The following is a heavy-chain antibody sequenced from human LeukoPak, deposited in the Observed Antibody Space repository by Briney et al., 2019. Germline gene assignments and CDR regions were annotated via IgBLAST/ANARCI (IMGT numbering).Heavy chain of an antibody. CDR2: VSTSGNT. J-gene: IGHJ4*02. CDR1: GGSVTRGGYY. CDR3: AREGFCTGGSGLDY. Sequence: SETLSLTCTVSGGSVTRGGYYWTWVRQYPGKGLEWLAYVSTSGNTYYNPSLQSRFTISADTSKNQFSLRLSSVTAADTAVYYCAREGFCTGGSGLDYWGQGTLVTVSS. V-gene: IGHV4-31*03. D-gene: IGHD2-15*01.